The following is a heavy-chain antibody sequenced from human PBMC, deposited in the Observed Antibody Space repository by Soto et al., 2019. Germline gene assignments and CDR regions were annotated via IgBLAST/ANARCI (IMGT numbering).Heavy chain of an antibody. D-gene: IGHD6-13*01. CDR1: CYRFKSYD. CDR2: ISGYNGNF. V-gene: IGHV1-18*04. J-gene: IGHJ4*02. Sequence: VGCEASCYRFKSYDVKWVRQAPGQGPEWMGWISGYNGNFMYAEKVEERVTMTTDTSTSTAYLELRSLRFDDTAVYYCAREAAAGMGYWGQGTLVTVSS. CDR3: AREAAAGMGY.